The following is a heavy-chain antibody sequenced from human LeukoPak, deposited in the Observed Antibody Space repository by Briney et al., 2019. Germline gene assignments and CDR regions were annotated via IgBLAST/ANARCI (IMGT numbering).Heavy chain of an antibody. D-gene: IGHD3-3*01. CDR1: GFTFSSYW. CDR2: IKQDGSEK. CDR3: VKGQEYLEWFYEY. V-gene: IGHV3-7*01. Sequence: PGGSLRLSCAASGFTFSSYWMSWVRQAPGKGLEWVANIKQDGSEKYYVDSVKGRFTISRDNAKNSLYLQMNSLRAEDTAVYYCVKGQEYLEWFYEYWGQGSLVTVSS. J-gene: IGHJ4*02.